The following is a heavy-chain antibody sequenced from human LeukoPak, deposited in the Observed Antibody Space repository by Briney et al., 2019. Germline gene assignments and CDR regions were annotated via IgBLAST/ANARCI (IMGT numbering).Heavy chain of an antibody. J-gene: IGHJ4*02. CDR1: GGTFSSYA. CDR2: IIPILGIA. Sequence: ASVKVSCKASGGTFSSYAISWVRQAPGKGLEWMGRIIPILGIANYAQKFQGRVTITADKSTSTAYTELSSLRSEDTAVYYCARGRAAAGYYFDYWGQGTLVTVSS. D-gene: IGHD6-13*01. V-gene: IGHV1-69*04. CDR3: ARGRAAAGYYFDY.